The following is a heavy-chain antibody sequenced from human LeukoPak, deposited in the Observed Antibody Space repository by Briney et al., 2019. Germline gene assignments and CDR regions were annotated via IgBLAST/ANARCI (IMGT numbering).Heavy chain of an antibody. J-gene: IGHJ5*02. V-gene: IGHV4-59*01. CDR2: IYYSGSS. CDR1: GGSINTYY. Sequence: PSETLSLTCTVSGGSINTYYWSWIRQPPGKGLEWIAYIYYSGSSNYNPSLKSRVTISVDTSKNQFSLKLSSVTAADTAVYYCARHGYSSGSLAWFDPWGQGTQVTVSS. D-gene: IGHD6-19*01. CDR3: ARHGYSSGSLAWFDP.